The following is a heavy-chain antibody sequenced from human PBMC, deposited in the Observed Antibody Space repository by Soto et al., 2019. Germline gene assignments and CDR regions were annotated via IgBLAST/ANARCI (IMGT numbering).Heavy chain of an antibody. Sequence: QVHLVQSGAEVKKPGASVKVSCKGSGYAFTTYGITWVRQAPGQGLEWMGWISAHNGNTNSAQKLQGRVTVNRDTSTSTAYMELRSLRSADTAVYYCARGRYGDYWGQGALVTVSS. J-gene: IGHJ4*02. CDR2: ISAHNGNT. V-gene: IGHV1-18*01. D-gene: IGHD1-1*01. CDR1: GYAFTTYG. CDR3: ARGRYGDY.